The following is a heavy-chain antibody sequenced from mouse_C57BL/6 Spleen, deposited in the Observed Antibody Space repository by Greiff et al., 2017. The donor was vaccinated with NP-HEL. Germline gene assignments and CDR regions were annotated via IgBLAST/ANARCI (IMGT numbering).Heavy chain of an antibody. CDR3: ARHEGRYYFDY. D-gene: IGHD1-1*01. CDR1: GFTFSDYG. J-gene: IGHJ2*01. Sequence: EVKVVESGGGLVKPGGSLKLSCAASGFTFSDYGMHWVRQAPEKGQEWVAYISSGSSTIYYADTVKGRFTISRDNAKNTLFLQMTSLRSEDTAMYYCARHEGRYYFDYWGQGTTLTVSS. V-gene: IGHV5-17*01. CDR2: ISSGSSTI.